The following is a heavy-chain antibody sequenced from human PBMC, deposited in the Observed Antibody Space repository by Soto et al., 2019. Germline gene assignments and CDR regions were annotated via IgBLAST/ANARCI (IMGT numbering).Heavy chain of an antibody. CDR2: IKRKTDGEIR. V-gene: IGHV3-15*01. CDR1: GFDISNAW. CDR3: TDFHY. J-gene: IGHJ4*02. Sequence: PGGSLRLSCAASGFDISNAWMSWVRQAPGKGLEWVGRIKRKTDGEIRDYAAFVKGRFTISRDDSKNTLYVQMNSLETEDTAVYYCTDFHYWGQGTLVTVS.